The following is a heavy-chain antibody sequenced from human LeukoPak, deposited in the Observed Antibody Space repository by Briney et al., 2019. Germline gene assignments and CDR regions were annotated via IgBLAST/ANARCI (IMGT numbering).Heavy chain of an antibody. CDR1: GGSISNGGYY. CDR2: IFYSGSA. Sequence: SETLSLTCTVSGGSISNGGYYWSWIRQLPGKGLEWIGYIFYSGSAHYSPSLKSRVTISVDTSKNQFSLNVISVTAADTGIYYCARHAASMVYRTRHPLDPWGQGTLVTVSS. V-gene: IGHV4-31*03. CDR3: ARHAASMVYRTRHPLDP. J-gene: IGHJ5*02. D-gene: IGHD2-8*01.